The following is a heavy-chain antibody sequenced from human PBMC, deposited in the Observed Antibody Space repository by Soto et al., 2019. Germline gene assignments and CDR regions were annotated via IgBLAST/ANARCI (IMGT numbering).Heavy chain of an antibody. CDR1: GFVISEYA. Sequence: HPGGSLRLSCVASGFVISEYAMTWVRQAPGKGLEWVSVIYSGGSTYYADSVKGRFTISRDNSKNTLYLQMNSLRAEDTAVYYCARTSAYYYDSSGLGAFDIWGQGTMVTVSS. CDR3: ARTSAYYYDSSGLGAFDI. D-gene: IGHD3-22*01. J-gene: IGHJ3*02. CDR2: IYSGGST. V-gene: IGHV3-53*01.